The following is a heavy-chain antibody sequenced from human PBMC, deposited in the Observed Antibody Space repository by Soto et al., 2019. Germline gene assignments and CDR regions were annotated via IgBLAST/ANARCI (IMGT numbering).Heavy chain of an antibody. CDR2: ISYDGSNK. V-gene: IGHV3-30*18. CDR3: AKDRQWQGLYYFDY. D-gene: IGHD6-19*01. J-gene: IGHJ4*02. Sequence: PGGSLRLSCAASGFTFSSYGMHWVRQAPGKGLEWVAVISYDGSNKYYADSVKGRFTISRDNSKNTLYLQMNSLRAEDTAVYYCAKDRQWQGLYYFDYWGQGTLVTVSS. CDR1: GFTFSSYG.